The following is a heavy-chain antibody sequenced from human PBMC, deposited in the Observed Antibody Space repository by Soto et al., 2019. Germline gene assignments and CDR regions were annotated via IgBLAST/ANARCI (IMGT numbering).Heavy chain of an antibody. CDR1: GFTFSTYD. CDR3: ARGRSNQYESSPPPKFDP. V-gene: IGHV3-13*01. J-gene: IGHJ5*02. D-gene: IGHD2-8*01. Sequence: ESGGGLVQPGGSLRLSCAASGFTFSTYDMHWVRQATGKGLEWVSAIGTIRDTYYLDSVKGRFTISRENAKNSVYLQMNSLRAGDTVVYYCARGRSNQYESSPPPKFDPWGRGTLVTVSS. CDR2: IGTIRDT.